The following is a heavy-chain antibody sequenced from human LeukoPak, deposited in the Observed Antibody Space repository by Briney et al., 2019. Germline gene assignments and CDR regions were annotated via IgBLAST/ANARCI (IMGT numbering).Heavy chain of an antibody. Sequence: SETLSLTCTASGDSISGSSHFWVWIRQPPGKGLEWVGSIFYSGSTYYNPSLKSRVTISVDTSKNQFSLKVNSVTAADTALYFCARRGITYSRTFFDYWGQGTLVTVSS. J-gene: IGHJ4*02. CDR1: GDSISGSSHF. V-gene: IGHV4-39*01. D-gene: IGHD6-13*01. CDR3: ARRGITYSRTFFDY. CDR2: IFYSGST.